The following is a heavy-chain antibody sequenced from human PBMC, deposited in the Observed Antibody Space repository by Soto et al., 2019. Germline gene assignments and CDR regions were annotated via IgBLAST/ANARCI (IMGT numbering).Heavy chain of an antibody. V-gene: IGHV4-59*11. CDR3: ARERWLQPYYYYGVDV. CDR2: IYYSGST. D-gene: IGHD5-12*01. CDR1: GVSISSHY. Sequence: ETLSLTCSVSGVSISSHYWSWIRQPPGKRLEWIGYIYYSGSTTYNPSLKSRLTISLDTSKNQFSLKLSSVTAADTAVYFCARERWLQPYYYYGVDVWGQGTTVTVSS. J-gene: IGHJ6*02.